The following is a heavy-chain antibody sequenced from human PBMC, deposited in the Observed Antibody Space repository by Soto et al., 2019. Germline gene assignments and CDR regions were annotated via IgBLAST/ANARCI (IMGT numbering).Heavy chain of an antibody. V-gene: IGHV4-34*01. CDR1: GGSFSGYY. D-gene: IGHD6-6*01. Sequence: SETLSLTCAVYGGSFSGYYWSWIRQPPGKGLEWIGEINHSGSTNYNPSLKSRVTISVDTSKNQFALKLSSVTAAATAVYYCARGRIAALYYYGMDVWGQGTTVTVS. J-gene: IGHJ6*02. CDR3: ARGRIAALYYYGMDV. CDR2: INHSGST.